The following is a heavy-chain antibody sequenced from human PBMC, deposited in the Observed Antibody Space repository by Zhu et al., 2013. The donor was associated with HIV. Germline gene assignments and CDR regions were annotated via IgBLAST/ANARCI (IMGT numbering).Heavy chain of an antibody. D-gene: IGHD6-6*01. V-gene: IGHV1-69*01. Sequence: QVQLVQSGAEVKKPGSSVKVSCKASGGTFSSYAISWVRQAPGQGLEWMGGIIPIFGTANYAQKFQGRVTITADESTSTAYMELSSLRSEDTAVYYCASPKQSSSSVPPYYYYYGMDVWGQGTTVTVSS. J-gene: IGHJ6*02. CDR3: ASPKQSSSSVPPYYYYYGMDV. CDR1: GGTFSSYA. CDR2: IIPIFGTA.